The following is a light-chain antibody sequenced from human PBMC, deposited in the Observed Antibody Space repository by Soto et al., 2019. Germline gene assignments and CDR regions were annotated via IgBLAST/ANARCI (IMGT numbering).Light chain of an antibody. CDR2: DVS. V-gene: IGLV2-11*01. CDR1: SSDVGGYNY. J-gene: IGLJ3*02. Sequence: QSALTQPRSVSGSPGQSVTISCTGTSSDVGGYNYVSWYQQHPGKAPKLMIYDVSKRPSGAPDRFSGSKSGNTASLTISGLQAEDEADYYCCSSVGSYTSVFGGGTKLTVL. CDR3: CSSVGSYTSV.